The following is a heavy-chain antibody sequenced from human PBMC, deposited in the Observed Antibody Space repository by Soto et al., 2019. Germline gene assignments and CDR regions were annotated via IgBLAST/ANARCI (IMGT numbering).Heavy chain of an antibody. D-gene: IGHD3-22*01. J-gene: IGHJ4*02. CDR3: ARPHYDSNTFYSFFDY. CDR2: IFHGGST. Sequence: QVQLHQRGARLLKPSETLSLTCAVYGGSFSGYYWSWIRQPPGKGLEWIGQIFHGGSTNYSPSLKSRVTISVDTSKNQLSLQLSFVTAADTAVYYCARPHYDSNTFYSFFDYWGQGTLLTVSS. V-gene: IGHV4-34*12. CDR1: GGSFSGYY.